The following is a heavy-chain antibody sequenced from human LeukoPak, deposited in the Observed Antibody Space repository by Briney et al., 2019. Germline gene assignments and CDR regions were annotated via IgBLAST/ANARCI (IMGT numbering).Heavy chain of an antibody. CDR3: ARVQTREYYYMDG. CDR1: GYTFTSYG. V-gene: IGHV1-18*01. J-gene: IGHJ6*03. Sequence: ASVKVSCKASGYTFTSYGISWVRQAPGQGLEWMGWISAYNGNTNYAQKLQGRVTMTTDTSTSTVYMELRSLRSDDTAVYYCARVQTREYYYMDGWGKGTTVTVSS. CDR2: ISAYNGNT. D-gene: IGHD1-26*01.